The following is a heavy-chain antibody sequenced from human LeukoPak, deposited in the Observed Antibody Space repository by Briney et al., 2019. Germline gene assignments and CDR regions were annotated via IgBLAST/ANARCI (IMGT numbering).Heavy chain of an antibody. V-gene: IGHV3-9*01. CDR3: AREYYYGSGNLNY. J-gene: IGHJ4*02. D-gene: IGHD3-10*01. CDR2: ISWNSGAI. CDR1: GFTFDDYG. Sequence: GGSLRLSCAASGFTFDDYGLHWVRQAPGKGLEWVSGISWNSGAITYADSVKGRFTISRDNAKNTLYLQMNSLRAEDTAVYYCAREYYYGSGNLNYWGQGTLVTVSS.